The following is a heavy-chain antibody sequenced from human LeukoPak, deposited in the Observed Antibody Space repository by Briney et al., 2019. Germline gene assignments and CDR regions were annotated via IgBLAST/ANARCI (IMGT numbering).Heavy chain of an antibody. CDR1: GYTFTGYY. V-gene: IGHV1-2*06. Sequence: ASVKVSCKASGYTFTGYYMHWVRQAPGQGLEWMGRNNPNSGGTNYAQKFQGRVTMTRDTSISTAYMELSRLRSDDTAVYYCARSYYDFWSGYYALYFDYWGQGTLVTVSS. CDR2: NNPNSGGT. CDR3: ARSYYDFWSGYYALYFDY. J-gene: IGHJ4*02. D-gene: IGHD3-3*01.